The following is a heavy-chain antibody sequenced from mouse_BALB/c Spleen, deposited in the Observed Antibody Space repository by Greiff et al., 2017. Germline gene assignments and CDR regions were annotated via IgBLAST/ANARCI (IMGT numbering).Heavy chain of an antibody. CDR2: ISSGSSTI. Sequence: EVNLVESGGGLVQPGGSRKLSCAASGFTFSSFGMHWVRQAPEKGLEWVAYISSGSSTIYYADTVKGRFTISRDNPKNTLFLQMTSLRSEDTAMYYCARSDYGLRQGYAMDYWGQGTSVTVSS. D-gene: IGHD2-2*01. V-gene: IGHV5-17*02. J-gene: IGHJ4*01. CDR1: GFTFSSFG. CDR3: ARSDYGLRQGYAMDY.